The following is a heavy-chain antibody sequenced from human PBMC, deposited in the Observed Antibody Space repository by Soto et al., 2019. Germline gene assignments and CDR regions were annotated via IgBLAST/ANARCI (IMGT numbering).Heavy chain of an antibody. J-gene: IGHJ4*02. Sequence: QVKLQESGPGLVKPSQTLSLTCSVSGVSISNGGYYWNWIRQHPGKGLEWIGYIDDTGATYYNPSLRSRVSMSVDTSRNQFSLRLTSVTAADTAIYYCAREMYTTRFDFRGPGTLVTISS. CDR1: GVSISNGGYY. CDR3: AREMYTTRFDF. D-gene: IGHD1-1*01. CDR2: IDDTGAT. V-gene: IGHV4-31*03.